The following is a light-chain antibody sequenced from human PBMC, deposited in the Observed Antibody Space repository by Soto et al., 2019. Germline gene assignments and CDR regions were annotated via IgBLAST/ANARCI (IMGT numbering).Light chain of an antibody. J-gene: IGKJ3*01. CDR1: QSVNSH. CDR3: KKKKNWPFP. CDR2: GAS. V-gene: IGKV3-15*01. Sequence: EIVMTQSPATLSVSPEEKDTLSCRAGQSVNSHLAWYQQKPGKAPRLLISGASTKATGIPAKYSGSGNGTEFTLTFSSLQSEDFAVYYCKKKKNWPFPFGPGTKVDIK.